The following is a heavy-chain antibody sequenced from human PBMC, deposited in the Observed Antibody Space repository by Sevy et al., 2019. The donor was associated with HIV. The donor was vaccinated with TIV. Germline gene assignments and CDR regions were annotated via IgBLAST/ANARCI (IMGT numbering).Heavy chain of an antibody. D-gene: IGHD3-3*02. V-gene: IGHV3-23*01. J-gene: IGHJ6*02. CDR1: GFTFRNYG. CDR3: AKDIRVELAVPSPGYGMDV. Sequence: AGSLRLSCAASGFTFRNYGMSWVRQPPGKELEWVSVISGSGRTINYADSVKGRFVSSRDNSRNTLYLQLNSLRAEDTAVYYCAKDIRVELAVPSPGYGMDVWGHGTSVTVSS. CDR2: ISGSGRTI.